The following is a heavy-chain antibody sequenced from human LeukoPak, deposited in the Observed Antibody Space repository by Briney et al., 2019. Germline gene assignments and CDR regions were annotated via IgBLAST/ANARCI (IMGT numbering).Heavy chain of an antibody. CDR3: ARGYDIFDY. Sequence: GGSLRLSCAASGFTFSSYSMNWVRQAPGKGLEWVSSITRSNYIYYADSVKGRFTISRDNAKNSLYLQMNSLRAEDTAVYYCARGYDIFDYWGQGTLVTVSS. CDR1: GFTFSSYS. D-gene: IGHD3-9*01. CDR2: ITRSNYI. J-gene: IGHJ4*02. V-gene: IGHV3-21*04.